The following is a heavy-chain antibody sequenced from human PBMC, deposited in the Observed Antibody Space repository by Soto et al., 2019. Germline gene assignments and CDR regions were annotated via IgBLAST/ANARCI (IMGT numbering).Heavy chain of an antibody. Sequence: GGSLRLSCAASVFTFRTYAMTWGREAPEKRLDYASASRGSGGSTYYADYVKGRFTISSDNTKNTLYLQMNSLRYDATAVYYSARGRNSCDYYDWGQGTLVTVSS. CDR1: VFTFRTYA. V-gene: IGHV3-23*01. CDR3: ARGRNSCDYYD. J-gene: IGHJ4*02. D-gene: IGHD3-22*01. CDR2: SRGSGGST.